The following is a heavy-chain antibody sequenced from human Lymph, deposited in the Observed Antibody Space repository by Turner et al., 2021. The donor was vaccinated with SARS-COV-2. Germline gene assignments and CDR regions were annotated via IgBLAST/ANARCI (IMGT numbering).Heavy chain of an antibody. CDR1: GYTLPELS. J-gene: IGHJ5*02. V-gene: IGHV1-24*01. Sequence: QVQLVQSGAEVKKPGASVKVACKVSGYTLPELSMHWVRQTPGKGLEWMGGFDPEDGETIYAQSFQGKVTMTEDTSTDTAYMDLSSLRSEDTAVYSCATAPAAVVTGWFDPWGQGTLVTVSS. CDR3: ATAPAAVVTGWFDP. D-gene: IGHD2-15*01. CDR2: FDPEDGET.